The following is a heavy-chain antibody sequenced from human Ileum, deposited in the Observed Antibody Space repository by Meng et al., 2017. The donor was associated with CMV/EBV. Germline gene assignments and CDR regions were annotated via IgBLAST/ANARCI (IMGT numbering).Heavy chain of an antibody. J-gene: IGHJ4*02. D-gene: IGHD4-17*01. Sequence: QGPLQEAPPRLVKPSETLTLTCRVSGDYLPNHDRNGTRQPAGKGLEWIGRISVSGDTNYNSTLRSRITLSVHKSKNQFSLKLSSMTAADTAVYYCARDRDYGLLDSWGQGILVTVSS. CDR1: GDYLPNHD. CDR3: ARDRDYGLLDS. CDR2: ISVSGDT. V-gene: IGHV4-4*07.